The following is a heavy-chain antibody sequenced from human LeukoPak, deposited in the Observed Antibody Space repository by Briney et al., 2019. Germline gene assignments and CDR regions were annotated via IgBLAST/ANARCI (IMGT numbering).Heavy chain of an antibody. Sequence: ASVKVSCKASGYTFTGYYMHWVRQAPGQGLEWMGWINPNSGGTNYAQKFQGRVTMTRDTSISTAYMELSRLRSDDTAVYYCARDSYYYDSSGKELWGQGTLVTVSS. V-gene: IGHV1-2*02. CDR2: INPNSGGT. CDR3: ARDSYYYDSSGKEL. CDR1: GYTFTGYY. J-gene: IGHJ4*02. D-gene: IGHD3-22*01.